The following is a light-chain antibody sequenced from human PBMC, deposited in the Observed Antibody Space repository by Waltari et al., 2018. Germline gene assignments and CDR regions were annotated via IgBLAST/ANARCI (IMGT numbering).Light chain of an antibody. J-gene: IGLJ3*02. CDR2: DVS. Sequence: QSALTQPASVSGSPGQSNTISCTGTSSDVGGYNYVSWYQQHPGTAPKLMIYDVSKRPSGVSKRFSGAKSGHTASLTISGLQAEDAADYYCSSYAGSVWVFGGGTQLTVL. CDR3: SSYAGSVWV. CDR1: SSDVGGYNY. V-gene: IGLV2-23*02.